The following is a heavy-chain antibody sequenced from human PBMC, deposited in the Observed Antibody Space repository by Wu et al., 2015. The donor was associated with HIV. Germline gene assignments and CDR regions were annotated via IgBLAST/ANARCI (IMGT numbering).Heavy chain of an antibody. Sequence: QVQLVQSGAEVKKPGASVKVSCKASGYTFTSYGISWVRQAPGQGLEWMGWISAYNGNTNYAQNFQGRVTMTTHTSTSTAYMELRSLRSDETAVYYCARGEMITFGGVHGVAFDIWGQGTMVTVSS. V-gene: IGHV1-18*01. D-gene: IGHD3-16*01. CDR1: GYTFTSYG. CDR3: ARGEMITFGGVHGVAFDI. J-gene: IGHJ3*02. CDR2: ISAYNGNT.